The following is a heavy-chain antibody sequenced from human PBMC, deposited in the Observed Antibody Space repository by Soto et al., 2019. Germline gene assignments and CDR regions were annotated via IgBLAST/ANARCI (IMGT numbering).Heavy chain of an antibody. CDR1: GFTFSSYS. Sequence: GGSLRLSCAASGFTFSSYSMNWVRQAPGKGLEWVSYISSSSSTIYYADSVKGRFTISRDNAKNSLYLQMNSLRAEDTAVYYCARGGRRFLEWYHDAFDIWGQGTMVTVSS. J-gene: IGHJ3*02. CDR3: ARGGRRFLEWYHDAFDI. CDR2: ISSSSSTI. V-gene: IGHV3-48*01. D-gene: IGHD3-3*01.